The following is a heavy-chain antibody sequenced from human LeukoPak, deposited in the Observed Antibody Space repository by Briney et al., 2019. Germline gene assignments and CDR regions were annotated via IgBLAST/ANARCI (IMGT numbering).Heavy chain of an antibody. D-gene: IGHD3-10*01. Sequence: QTGGSLRLSCVASGFSFSDSVIHWVRQAPGKGLEWVAVISHDVKTTYYADSAKGRFTISRDNSRNTVFLQMNRLRPEDTAVYYCVEEAYYGWGSSPTFYFDYWGQGTRVTVSS. J-gene: IGHJ4*02. CDR3: VEEAYYGWGSSPTFYFDY. V-gene: IGHV3-30*04. CDR2: ISHDVKTT. CDR1: GFSFSDSV.